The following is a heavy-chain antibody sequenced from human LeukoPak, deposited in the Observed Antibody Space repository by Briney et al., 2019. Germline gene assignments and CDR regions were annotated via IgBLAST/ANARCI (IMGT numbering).Heavy chain of an antibody. J-gene: IGHJ4*02. D-gene: IGHD1-1*01. CDR1: GFTFSSYA. CDR3: SRLTGTTRGTFDY. CDR2: IGASGGST. Sequence: GGSLRLSCAVSGFTFSSYAMSWDRQAPGKGLKWVSGIGASGGSTYYADSVRGRFTISRDSSKNTLYLQMNSLRAEDTAIYYCSRLTGTTRGTFDYWGPGTLVTVSS. V-gene: IGHV3-23*01.